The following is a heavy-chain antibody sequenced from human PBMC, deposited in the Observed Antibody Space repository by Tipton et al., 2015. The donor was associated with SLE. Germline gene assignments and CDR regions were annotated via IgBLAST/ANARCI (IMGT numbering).Heavy chain of an antibody. D-gene: IGHD1-26*01. Sequence: TLSLTCAVSGYSISSGYYWGWIRQPPGKGLEWIGSIYHSGSTYYNPSLKSRVTISVDTSKNQFSLKLSSVTAADTAVYYCASSLGGAPDYWGQGTLVTVSS. V-gene: IGHV4-38-2*01. J-gene: IGHJ4*02. CDR3: ASSLGGAPDY. CDR1: GYSISSGYY. CDR2: IYHSGST.